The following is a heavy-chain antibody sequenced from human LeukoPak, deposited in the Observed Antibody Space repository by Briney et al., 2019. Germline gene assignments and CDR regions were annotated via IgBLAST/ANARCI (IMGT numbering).Heavy chain of an antibody. D-gene: IGHD7-27*01. Sequence: ASVKVSCKVSGYTLTGLSIHWARQAPGKGLEWMGGFDPEDGETMYAQKFQGRVTMTEDTSTDTAYMELSSLRSEDTAVYFCATPGRLGIPFDDWGQGTPVTVSS. J-gene: IGHJ4*02. CDR3: ATPGRLGIPFDD. V-gene: IGHV1-24*01. CDR2: FDPEDGET. CDR1: GYTLTGLS.